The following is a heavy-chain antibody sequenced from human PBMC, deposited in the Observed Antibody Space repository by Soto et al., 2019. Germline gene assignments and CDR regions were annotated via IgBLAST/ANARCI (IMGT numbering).Heavy chain of an antibody. J-gene: IGHJ4*02. Sequence: QITLKESGPTLVKPTQTLTLTCSFSGFSLSTYGVGVGWIRQPPGKALEWLALIYWDDDKRYSTALKSRLTITKDTSKNQVVLTIINMDPVDTATYYCARFERFSVPFDYWGQGTLVTVSS. CDR3: ARFERFSVPFDY. D-gene: IGHD3-3*01. CDR2: IYWDDDK. V-gene: IGHV2-5*02. CDR1: GFSLSTYGVG.